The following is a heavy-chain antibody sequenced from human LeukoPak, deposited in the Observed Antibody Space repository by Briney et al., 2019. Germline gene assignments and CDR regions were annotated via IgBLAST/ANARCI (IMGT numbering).Heavy chain of an antibody. D-gene: IGHD3-10*01. CDR1: GGSISNYY. CDR3: ARRTGYSGSGSESFDI. CDR2: IYSSGSI. V-gene: IGHV4-4*07. J-gene: IGHJ3*02. Sequence: SETLSLTCTVSGGSISNYYLTWIRQPAGKGLQWIGCIYSSGSIDYNPSLKSRVTMSIDMSKNQFSLKLTSVTAADTAVDYCARRTGYSGSGSESFDIWGQGTMVTVSS.